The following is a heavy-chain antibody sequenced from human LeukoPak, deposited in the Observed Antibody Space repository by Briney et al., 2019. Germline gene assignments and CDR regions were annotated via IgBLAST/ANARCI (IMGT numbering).Heavy chain of an antibody. CDR1: GGTFSSYA. V-gene: IGHV1-69*05. J-gene: IGHJ6*03. D-gene: IGHD3-10*01. CDR2: IIPIFGTA. Sequence: GASVKVSCKASGGTFSSYAISWVRQAPGQGLEWMGRIIPIFGTANYAQKFQGRVTITTDESTSTAYMELSSLRSEDTAVYYCAREGYYYGSEHHGGLYMDFWGKGTTVTVSS. CDR3: AREGYYYGSEHHGGLYMDF.